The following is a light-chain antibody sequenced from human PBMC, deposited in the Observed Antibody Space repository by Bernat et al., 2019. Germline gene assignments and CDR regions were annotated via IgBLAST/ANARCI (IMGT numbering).Light chain of an antibody. Sequence: DIQMTQSPTLLSASVGDKVTITCRASQDISISLAWFQQKPGRAPKSLIYSASILQSEFPSKFSGSGYGTDFSLTISSLHPGDSATYYCQKYHVYPPTFGQGTKVEIK. CDR2: SAS. V-gene: IGKV1-16*02. J-gene: IGKJ1*01. CDR1: QDISIS. CDR3: QKYHVYPPT.